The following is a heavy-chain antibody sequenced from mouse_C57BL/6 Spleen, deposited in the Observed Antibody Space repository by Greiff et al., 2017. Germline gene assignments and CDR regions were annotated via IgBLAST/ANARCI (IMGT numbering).Heavy chain of an antibody. Sequence: EVQLQESGPGLVKPSQSLSLTCSVTGYSITSGYYWNWIRQFPGNKLEWMGYISYDGSNNYNPSLKNRISITRDTSKNQFFLKLNSVTTEDTATYYCAREITTVVGTYFDYWGQGTTLTVAS. CDR2: ISYDGSN. CDR3: AREITTVVGTYFDY. CDR1: GYSITSGYY. J-gene: IGHJ2*01. V-gene: IGHV3-6*01. D-gene: IGHD1-1*01.